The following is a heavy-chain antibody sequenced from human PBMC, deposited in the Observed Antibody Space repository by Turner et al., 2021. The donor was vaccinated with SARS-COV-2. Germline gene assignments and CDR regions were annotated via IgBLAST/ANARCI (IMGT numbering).Heavy chain of an antibody. CDR3: ARVRPLSYGFLEWFYYYGMDV. CDR2: ISSSSSYR. CDR1: GFTFSSYS. D-gene: IGHD3-3*01. V-gene: IGHV3-21*01. J-gene: IGHJ6*02. Sequence: EVQLVESGGGLVKPGGSLRLPCAASGFTFSSYSMNWVRQAPGKGLEWVSSISSSSSYRYYADSVKGRFTISRDNAKNSLYLQMNSLRAEDTAVYYCARVRPLSYGFLEWFYYYGMDVWGQGTTVTVSS.